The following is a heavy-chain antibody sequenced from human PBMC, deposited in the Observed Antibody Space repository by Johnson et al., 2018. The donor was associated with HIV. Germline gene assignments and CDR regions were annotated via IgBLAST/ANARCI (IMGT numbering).Heavy chain of an antibody. CDR1: GFNFSTHA. CDR3: GKGKFTMKVVIFIDM. CDR2: ISGSGGST. D-gene: IGHD3-22*01. Sequence: VQLLESGGGLVQPGGSLRLSCAASGFNFSTHAMSWVRQAPGKGLEWVSGISGSGGSTYYADSVKGRFTISRDNSKNTLYLQMNSLRAEDTAVYYCGKGKFTMKVVIFIDMWGQGTMVTVSS. V-gene: IGHV3-23*01. J-gene: IGHJ3*02.